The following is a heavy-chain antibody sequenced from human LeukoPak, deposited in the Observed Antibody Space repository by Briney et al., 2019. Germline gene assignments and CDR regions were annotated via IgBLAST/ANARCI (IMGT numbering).Heavy chain of an antibody. CDR3: AKGRDFHFDY. CDR1: GFSFSSSG. V-gene: IGHV3-30*02. Sequence: GGSLRLSCAASGFSFSSSGMHWVRQAPGKGLEWVAFIRFDGSNQYYGDSVKGRFTISRDNSKSTLYLQMNSLRAEDTAIYYCAKGRDFHFDYWGQGILVTVSS. J-gene: IGHJ4*02. CDR2: IRFDGSNQ.